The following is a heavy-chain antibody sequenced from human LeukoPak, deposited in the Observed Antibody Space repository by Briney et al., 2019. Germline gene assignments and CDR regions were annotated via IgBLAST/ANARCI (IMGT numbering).Heavy chain of an antibody. CDR3: ASTTSDSYGYGFDY. CDR1: GYLFTSYW. CDR2: IDPSDFYT. J-gene: IGHJ4*02. Sequence: HGESLKISCKGSGYLFTSYWSSGAPQLPGKAREWMGRIDPSDFYTNYTPSSKAHVPISPDKSISTAYLQWSSLKASDTAMYYCASTTSDSYGYGFDYWGQGTLVTVSS. V-gene: IGHV5-10-1*01. D-gene: IGHD5-18*01.